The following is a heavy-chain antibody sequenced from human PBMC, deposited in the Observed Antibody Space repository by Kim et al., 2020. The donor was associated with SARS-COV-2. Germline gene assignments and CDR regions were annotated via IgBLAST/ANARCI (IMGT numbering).Heavy chain of an antibody. V-gene: IGHV3-66*01. D-gene: IGHD5-12*01. CDR3: ARDGGYSGYDDYYFDY. J-gene: IGHJ4*02. Sequence: SGKGRFTISRDNSQNTLYLQVNSLRAEDTAVYYCARDGGYSGYDDYYFDYWGQGTLVTVSS.